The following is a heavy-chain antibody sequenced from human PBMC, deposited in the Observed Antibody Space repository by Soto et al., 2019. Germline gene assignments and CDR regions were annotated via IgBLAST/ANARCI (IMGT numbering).Heavy chain of an antibody. V-gene: IGHV1-69*01. Sequence: QLVQSGSEVKKPGSSVKVSCQASGGTFSGYVVTWVRQAPGQGLEWMGEFVPLFGTTKYARTFPGRLTITAEESTSTAYMELRTLKSDDTAVYYCATHGLGVTSPPYVNNWGQGTLVTVSS. J-gene: IGHJ4*02. CDR1: GGTFSGYV. CDR2: FVPLFGTT. CDR3: ATHGLGVTSPPYVNN. D-gene: IGHD3-10*02.